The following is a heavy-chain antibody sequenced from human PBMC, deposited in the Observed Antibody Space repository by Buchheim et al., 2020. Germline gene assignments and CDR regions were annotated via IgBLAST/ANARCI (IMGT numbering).Heavy chain of an antibody. V-gene: IGHV3-23*01. J-gene: IGHJ4*02. D-gene: IGHD2-15*01. Sequence: EVQLLESGGGLVQPGGSLRLSCAASGFTFSSYAISWVRQAPGKGLEWVSAISASGGSTYYADSVKGRFTISRDNSKNTLNLQMNSLRAEDTAVYYCASGYCSGGSCYIEEPFDYWGQGTL. CDR2: ISASGGST. CDR1: GFTFSSYA. CDR3: ASGYCSGGSCYIEEPFDY.